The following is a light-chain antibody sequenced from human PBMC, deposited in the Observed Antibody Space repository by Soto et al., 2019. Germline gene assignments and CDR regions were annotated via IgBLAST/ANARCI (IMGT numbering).Light chain of an antibody. J-gene: IGKJ1*01. V-gene: IGKV3-15*01. Sequence: EIVMTQSPATLSVSPGERATLSCRASQSVRNNLAWYQQKPGLPPRLLIYAASTRATGIPARFSGNGSGTDFTLTISDVQPEDFAVYYCHQRQSWPRTFGQGTKVDIK. CDR2: AAS. CDR3: HQRQSWPRT. CDR1: QSVRNN.